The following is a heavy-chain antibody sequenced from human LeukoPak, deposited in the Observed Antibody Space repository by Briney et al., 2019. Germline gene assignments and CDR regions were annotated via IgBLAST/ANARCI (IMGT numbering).Heavy chain of an antibody. CDR2: TYYRSKWYN. CDR3: TRAAALKGGLDY. V-gene: IGHV6-1*01. CDR1: GDSVSSTSAS. J-gene: IGHJ4*02. Sequence: SQTLSLTCAISGDSVSSTSASWNWIRQSPSRGLEWLGRTYYRSKWYNDYAVSVKSRINISPDTSKNQFSLQLNSVTPEDAAVYYCTRAAALKGGLDYWGQGTLVTVSS. D-gene: IGHD6-13*01.